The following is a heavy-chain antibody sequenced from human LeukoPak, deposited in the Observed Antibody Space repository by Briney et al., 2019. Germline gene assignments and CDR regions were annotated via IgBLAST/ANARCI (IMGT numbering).Heavy chain of an antibody. Sequence: NPSETLSLTCTVSGGSISTYHWNWIRKSPGKGLEWIGCMQSTGNSNYNPSLKSRVTMSVDMSRNQIVLNLSSVTAADTAVYFCARDKQHSYGRYFDHWGQGTLVTVSS. V-gene: IGHV4-59*01. CDR3: ARDKQHSYGRYFDH. D-gene: IGHD5-18*01. J-gene: IGHJ4*02. CDR1: GGSISTYH. CDR2: MQSTGNS.